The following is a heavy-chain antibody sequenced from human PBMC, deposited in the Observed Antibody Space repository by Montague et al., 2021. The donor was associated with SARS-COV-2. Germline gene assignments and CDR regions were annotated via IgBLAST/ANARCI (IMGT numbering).Heavy chain of an antibody. Sequence: CAISGDSVSTNSGTWNWVRPSPSRGLEWLGRTYYRSEWYSDYSVSVKSRISINPDTSKNQFSLQLNSVIPEDTAVYYCARAERGSCGDGNCYQYFFNYWGQGTLVTVSS. CDR2: TYYRSEWYS. CDR1: GDSVSTNSGT. V-gene: IGHV6-1*01. J-gene: IGHJ4*02. D-gene: IGHD2-15*01. CDR3: ARAERGSCGDGNCYQYFFNY.